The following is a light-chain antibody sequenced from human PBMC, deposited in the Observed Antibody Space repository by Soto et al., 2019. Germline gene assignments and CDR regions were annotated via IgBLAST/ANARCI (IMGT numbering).Light chain of an antibody. CDR2: STS. CDR1: QSVSSTY. Sequence: EIVLTQSPGTLSLSPGKRATLSCRASQSVSSTYLAWYQQKPGQAPRLLMYSTSTRATGIPDRFSGSGSGADFTLTISRLEPEDFAVYYCQQYDKSPLTFGGGTKVEIK. V-gene: IGKV3-20*01. CDR3: QQYDKSPLT. J-gene: IGKJ4*01.